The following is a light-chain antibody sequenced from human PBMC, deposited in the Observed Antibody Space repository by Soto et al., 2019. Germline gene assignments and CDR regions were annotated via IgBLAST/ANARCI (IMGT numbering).Light chain of an antibody. CDR3: QQRSSWPLT. Sequence: EIVLTQSPTSLSLSPGDGATLSCRASQSVRSYLAWYQQKPGQAPRLLIYDSSNRATGIPARFSGSGSGTDFTLTISSLETEDFAVYYCQQRSSWPLTFGGGTKVEIK. CDR2: DSS. CDR1: QSVRSY. V-gene: IGKV3-11*01. J-gene: IGKJ4*01.